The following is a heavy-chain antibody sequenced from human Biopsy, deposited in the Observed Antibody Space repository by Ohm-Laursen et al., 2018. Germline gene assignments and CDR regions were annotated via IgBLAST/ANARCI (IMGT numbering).Heavy chain of an antibody. CDR2: ISNSGNT. CDR3: ARRGSGWTGDDAFHI. CDR1: GDSINSSY. D-gene: IGHD6-19*01. Sequence: SDTLSLTCTVSGDSINSSYWSWIRQAPGKGLEWIGFISNSGNTNYNPSLKSRVTISADTSKNQFSLKLGSVTVADTAVFYCARRGSGWTGDDAFHIWGQGTMVTVSS. V-gene: IGHV4-59*08. J-gene: IGHJ3*02.